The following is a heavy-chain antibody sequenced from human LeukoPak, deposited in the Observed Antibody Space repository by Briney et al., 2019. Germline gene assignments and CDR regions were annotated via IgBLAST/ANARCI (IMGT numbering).Heavy chain of an antibody. CDR3: ARFFGGARPGSLYDY. CDR1: GFTFSSYW. CDR2: IKQDGSEK. J-gene: IGHJ4*02. D-gene: IGHD3-3*01. V-gene: IGHV3-7*01. Sequence: GGSLRLSCAASGFTFSSYWMSWVRQAPGKGLEWVANIKQDGSEKYYVDSVKGRFTISRDNAMNSLYLQMNSLRAEDTAVYYCARFFGGARPGSLYDYWGQGTLVTVSS.